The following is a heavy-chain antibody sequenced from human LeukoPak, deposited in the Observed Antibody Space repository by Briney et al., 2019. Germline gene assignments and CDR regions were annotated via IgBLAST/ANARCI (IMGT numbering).Heavy chain of an antibody. Sequence: SETLSLTWTVSGGSISSYYWSWIRQPPGKGLEWIGYIYYSGSTNYNPSLKSRVTISVDTSKNQFSLKLSSVTAADTAVYYCARSGRLLLWFGELPHPFDYWGQGTLVTVSS. CDR3: ARSGRLLLWFGELPHPFDY. V-gene: IGHV4-59*01. J-gene: IGHJ4*02. CDR2: IYYSGST. D-gene: IGHD3-10*01. CDR1: GGSISSYY.